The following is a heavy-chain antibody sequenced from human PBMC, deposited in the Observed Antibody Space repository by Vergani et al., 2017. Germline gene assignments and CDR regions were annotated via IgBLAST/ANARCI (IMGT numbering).Heavy chain of an antibody. Sequence: QVQLVQSGAEVKKPGASVKVSCKASGYTFTGYYMHWVRQAPGQGLEWMGWINPNSGGTNYAQKFQGRVTITADKSTSTAYMELSSLRSEDTGVYYWAREGVQPRPGKGVPAAMPVSYWFDPWGQGTLVTVSS. V-gene: IGHV1-2*02. CDR2: INPNSGGT. D-gene: IGHD2-2*01. CDR1: GYTFTGYY. J-gene: IGHJ5*02. CDR3: AREGVQPRPGKGVPAAMPVSYWFDP.